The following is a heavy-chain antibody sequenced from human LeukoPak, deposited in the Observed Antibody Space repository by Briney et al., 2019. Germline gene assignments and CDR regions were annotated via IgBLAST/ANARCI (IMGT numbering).Heavy chain of an antibody. D-gene: IGHD6-13*01. CDR1: GFTFSSYW. V-gene: IGHV3-74*01. Sequence: PGGSLRLSCAASGFTFSSYWMHWVRQAPGKGLVWVSRINSDGSNTSYADSVKGRFTISRDNAKNTLYLQMNSLRAEDTAVYYCAVSSSSGSGYFDYWGQGTLVTVSS. J-gene: IGHJ4*02. CDR2: INSDGSNT. CDR3: AVSSSSGSGYFDY.